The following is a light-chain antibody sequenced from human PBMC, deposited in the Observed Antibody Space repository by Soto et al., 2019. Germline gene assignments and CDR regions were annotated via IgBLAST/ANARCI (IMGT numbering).Light chain of an antibody. CDR1: QSAGNF. J-gene: IGKJ5*01. CDR3: QQYGSSST. CDR2: YIS. V-gene: IGKV3D-15*01. Sequence: EIVMTQSPATLSVSPWETASLSCRASQSAGNFLAWYQQKPGQAPRLLIYYISTRATGIPARFRGSGSGTDFTLTVTRLAPDDFAMYYCQQYGSSSTFGQGTRLEIK.